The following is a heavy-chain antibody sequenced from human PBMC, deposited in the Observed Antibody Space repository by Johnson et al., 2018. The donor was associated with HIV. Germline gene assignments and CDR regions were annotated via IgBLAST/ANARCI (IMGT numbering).Heavy chain of an antibody. V-gene: IGHV3-30*04. J-gene: IGHJ3*02. D-gene: IGHD6-6*01. CDR3: ARDGSQLADAFDI. CDR2: ISYDGSNK. Sequence: QVQLVESGGGVVQPGRSLRLSCAASGFTFSSYAMHWVRQAPGKGLEWVAVISYDGSNKYYADSVKGRFTNSRDNSKNTLYLQMNSLRAEDTAVHYCARDGSQLADAFDIWGQGTMVTVSS. CDR1: GFTFSSYA.